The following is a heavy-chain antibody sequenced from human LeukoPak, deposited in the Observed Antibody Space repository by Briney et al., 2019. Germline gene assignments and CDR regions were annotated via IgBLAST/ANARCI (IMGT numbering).Heavy chain of an antibody. CDR1: GFTFTSSA. V-gene: IGHV1-58*02. CDR2: IVVGSGST. J-gene: IGHJ6*02. CDR3: AGSLYSSPDYYYYYGMDV. D-gene: IGHD6-13*01. Sequence: GTSVKVSCKASGFTFTSSAMQWVRQARGQRLEWIGWIVVGSGSTNYAQKFQERVTITRDMSTSTAYMELSSLRSEDTAVYYCAGSLYSSPDYYYYYGMDVWGQGTTVTVSS.